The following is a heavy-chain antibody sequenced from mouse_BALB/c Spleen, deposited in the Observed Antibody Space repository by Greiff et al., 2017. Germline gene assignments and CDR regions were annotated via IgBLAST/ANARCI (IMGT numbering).Heavy chain of an antibody. Sequence: DVKLVESGGGLVQPGGSRKLSCAASGFTFSSFGMHWVRQAPEKGLEWVAYISSGSSTIYYADTVKGRFTISRDNPKNTLFLQMTSLRSEDTAMYYCARRWDYDYAMDYWGQGTSVTVSS. D-gene: IGHD2-4*01. J-gene: IGHJ4*01. CDR1: GFTFSSFG. CDR3: ARRWDYDYAMDY. V-gene: IGHV5-17*02. CDR2: ISSGSSTI.